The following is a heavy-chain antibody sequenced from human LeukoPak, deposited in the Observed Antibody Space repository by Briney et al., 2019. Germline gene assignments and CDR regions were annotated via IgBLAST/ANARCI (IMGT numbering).Heavy chain of an antibody. V-gene: IGHV3-7*01. CDR2: IKPDGSAQ. J-gene: IGHJ5*02. CDR3: ANGGTYSSGP. Sequence: GGSLRLSCAATGFTFSNSWMSWVRQAPGKGLEWVATIKPDGSAQYYVDSVKGRFTISRDNAKNSLFLQINSLRAEDTAVYYCANGGTYSSGPWGQGTLVTVSS. D-gene: IGHD3-22*01. CDR1: GFTFSNSW.